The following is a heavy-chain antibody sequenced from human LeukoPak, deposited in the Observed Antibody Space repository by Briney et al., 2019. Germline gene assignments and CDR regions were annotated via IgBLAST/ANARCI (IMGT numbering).Heavy chain of an antibody. D-gene: IGHD6-19*01. CDR3: ATGHSSGWFDY. V-gene: IGHV4-59*01. CDR2: ISYSATT. J-gene: IGHJ4*02. Sequence: PSETLSLTCTVPGGSISGDYWSWIRQPPGKGLDWIGYISYSATTNYNPSLKSRVSFSIDTSKNQFSLKLTSVSAADTAVYFCATGHSSGWFDYWGQGTLVSVSS. CDR1: GGSISGDY.